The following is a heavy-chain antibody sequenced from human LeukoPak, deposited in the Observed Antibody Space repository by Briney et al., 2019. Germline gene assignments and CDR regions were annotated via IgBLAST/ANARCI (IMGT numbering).Heavy chain of an antibody. CDR1: GASISSSF. J-gene: IGHJ6*03. V-gene: IGHV4-59*01. CDR2: IYYTGST. CDR3: ARDIRDYGDPQTYFYYYYMDV. D-gene: IGHD4-17*01. Sequence: SETLSLTCTVSGASISSSFWTWIRQSPGKGLEWLAYIYYTGSTNLNPSLKSRLTISVDTSKNQFSLRLSSVTAADTAVYYCARDIRDYGDPQTYFYYYYMDVWGKGTTVTISS.